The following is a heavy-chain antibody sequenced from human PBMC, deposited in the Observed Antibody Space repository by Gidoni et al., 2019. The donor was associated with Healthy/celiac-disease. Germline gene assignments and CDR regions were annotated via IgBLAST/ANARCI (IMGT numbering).Heavy chain of an antibody. V-gene: IGHV3-23*02. CDR2: SSGRVGST. Sequence: EVQLLESGGGLVQRGGSLRLPCAAAGFTFSSYAMSWVRQAPGTGLDVVSASSGRVGSTYYVDSVKCRFAISRDNSKNTLYLQMNSLRAEDTAVYYCARYSSGWWVGAFDIWGQGTMVTVSS. J-gene: IGHJ3*02. D-gene: IGHD6-19*01. CDR1: GFTFSSYA. CDR3: ARYSSGWWVGAFDI.